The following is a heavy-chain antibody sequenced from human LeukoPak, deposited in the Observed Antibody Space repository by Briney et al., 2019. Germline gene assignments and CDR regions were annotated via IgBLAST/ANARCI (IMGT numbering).Heavy chain of an antibody. Sequence: ASVKVSCKASGYTFTSYGISWVRQAPGQGLEWMGWISAYNGNTNYAQKLQGRVTMTTDTSTSTAYMELRSLRSDDTAVYYCARGGPYYDFWSGYYHYNWFDPWGQGTLVTVSS. J-gene: IGHJ5*02. D-gene: IGHD3-3*01. CDR3: ARGGPYYDFWSGYYHYNWFDP. CDR2: ISAYNGNT. CDR1: GYTFTSYG. V-gene: IGHV1-18*01.